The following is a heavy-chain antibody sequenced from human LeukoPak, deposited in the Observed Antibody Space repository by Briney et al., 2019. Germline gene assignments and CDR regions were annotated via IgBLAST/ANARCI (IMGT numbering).Heavy chain of an antibody. J-gene: IGHJ3*02. CDR3: ARRRITMVRGVIIPDAFDI. D-gene: IGHD3-10*01. CDR2: TYHSGST. V-gene: IGHV4-38-2*02. Sequence: SETLSLTCSVSGYSISSGYYWGWIRQPPGKGLEWIGSTYHSGSTYYNPSLKSRVTISVDTSKNQFSLKLSSVTAADTAVYYCARRRITMVRGVIIPDAFDIWGQGTMVTVSS. CDR1: GYSISSGYY.